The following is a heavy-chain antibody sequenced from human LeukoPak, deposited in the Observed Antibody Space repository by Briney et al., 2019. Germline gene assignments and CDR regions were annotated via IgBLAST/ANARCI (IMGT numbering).Heavy chain of an antibody. J-gene: IGHJ4*02. CDR2: INHSGST. CDR3: ARAGGLIAAAGYFDY. CDR1: GGSFSGYY. D-gene: IGHD6-13*01. Sequence: SETLSLACAVYGGSFSGYYWSWIRQPPGKGLEWFGEINHSGSTNYNPSLKTRATISEDTSKNQFSLELSSVTAADTAVYYCARAGGLIAAAGYFDYWGQGTLVTVSS. V-gene: IGHV4-34*01.